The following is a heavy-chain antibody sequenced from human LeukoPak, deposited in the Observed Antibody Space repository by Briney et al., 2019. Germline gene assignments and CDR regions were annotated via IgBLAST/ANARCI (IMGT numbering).Heavy chain of an antibody. D-gene: IGHD2-15*01. CDR2: IYYSGST. CDR3: ARAENCSGGSCYSALFDY. CDR1: GGSVSSGSCY. Sequence: SETLSLTCTVSGGSVSSGSCYWSWIRQPPGKGLEWIGYIYYSGSTNYNPSLKSRVNISVDTSKNQFSLKLSSVTAADTAVYYCARAENCSGGSCYSALFDYWGQGTLVTVSS. V-gene: IGHV4-61*01. J-gene: IGHJ4*02.